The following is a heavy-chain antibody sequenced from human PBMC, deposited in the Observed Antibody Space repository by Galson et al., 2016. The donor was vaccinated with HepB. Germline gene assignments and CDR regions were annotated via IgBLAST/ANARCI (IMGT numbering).Heavy chain of an antibody. Sequence: LSLTCAVYGGSFSGYYWSWIRQSPGKGLEYIGEINHRGRTHYNPSLGSRVSISVDTSKNQFSLMLASVTVADTAVYYCARGGYTPIVISYWGQGTLVTVSS. CDR1: GGSFSGYY. J-gene: IGHJ4*02. CDR3: ARGGYTPIVISY. V-gene: IGHV4-34*01. CDR2: INHRGRT. D-gene: IGHD3-16*02.